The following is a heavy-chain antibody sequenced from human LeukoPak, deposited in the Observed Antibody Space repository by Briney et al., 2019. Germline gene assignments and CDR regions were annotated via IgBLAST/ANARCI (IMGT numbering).Heavy chain of an antibody. V-gene: IGHV3-7*01. CDR1: GFTVSNAY. D-gene: IGHD5-12*01. CDR3: ARHKNHEVEWLRFHWYFDL. Sequence: GGSLRLSCGASGFTVSNAYMSWVRQAPGKGLEWVANMNQDGNEKYYVDSVKGRFTISRDNANNSLYPQMNSLRDEDTAVYYCARHKNHEVEWLRFHWYFDLWGRGTLVTVSS. J-gene: IGHJ2*01. CDR2: MNQDGNEK.